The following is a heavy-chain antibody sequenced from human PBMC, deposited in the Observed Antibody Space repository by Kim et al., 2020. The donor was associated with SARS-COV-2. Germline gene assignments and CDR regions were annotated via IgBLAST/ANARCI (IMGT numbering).Heavy chain of an antibody. CDR1: GGTFSSYA. CDR3: AREERLTADPYYYYMDV. J-gene: IGHJ6*03. CDR2: IIPIFGTA. D-gene: IGHD5-12*01. Sequence: SVKVSCKASGGTFSSYAISWVRQAPGQGLEWMGGIIPIFGTANYAQKFQGRVTITADESTSTAYMELSSLRSEDTAVYYCAREERLTADPYYYYMDVWGKGTTVTVSS. V-gene: IGHV1-69*13.